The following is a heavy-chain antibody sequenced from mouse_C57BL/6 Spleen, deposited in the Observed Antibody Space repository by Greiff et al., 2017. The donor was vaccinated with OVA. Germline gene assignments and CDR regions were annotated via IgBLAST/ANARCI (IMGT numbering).Heavy chain of an antibody. CDR2: IYPGDGAT. CDR1: GYAFSSSW. D-gene: IGHD2-1*01. V-gene: IGHV1-82*01. Sequence: QVQRQQSGPELVKPGASVKISCKASGYAFSSSWTNWAPQSPLNVLDIILLIYPGDGATNYNGKFKGKATLTADKSSSTAYMQLSSLTSEDSAVYFCAPIYYGNFAWFADWGQGTLVTVSA. J-gene: IGHJ3*01. CDR3: APIYYGNFAWFAD.